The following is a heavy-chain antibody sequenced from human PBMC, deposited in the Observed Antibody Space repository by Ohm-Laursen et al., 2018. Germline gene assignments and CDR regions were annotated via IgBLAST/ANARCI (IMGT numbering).Heavy chain of an antibody. V-gene: IGHV4-59*12. Sequence: SQTLSLTCTVSGGSISPYYWSWFRLPPGRGLEWIGYIYYSGSTNYNPSLKSRVTFSLDTSGNQFSLQLSSVTAADTAVYYCASSYSSGAFDIWGQGTMVTVSS. CDR2: IYYSGST. D-gene: IGHD6-19*01. J-gene: IGHJ3*02. CDR3: ASSYSSGAFDI. CDR1: GGSISPYY.